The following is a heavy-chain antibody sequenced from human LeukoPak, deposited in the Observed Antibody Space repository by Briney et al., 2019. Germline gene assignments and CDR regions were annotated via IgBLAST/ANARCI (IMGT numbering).Heavy chain of an antibody. V-gene: IGHV4-59*01. J-gene: IGHJ4*02. CDR1: GGSISTYY. CDR2: IFSSGST. CDR3: ARGEYGVNSGFWGLFDH. D-gene: IGHD4-23*01. Sequence: SETLSLTCTVSGGSISTYYWSWIRQPPGKGLEWIGYIFSSGSTNYNPSLKSRVTISVDTPKNQFSLKLTSVTAADTAVYYCARGEYGVNSGFWGLFDHWGQGTLVTVSS.